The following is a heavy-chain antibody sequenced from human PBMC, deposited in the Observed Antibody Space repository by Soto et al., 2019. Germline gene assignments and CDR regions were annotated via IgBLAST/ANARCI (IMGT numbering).Heavy chain of an antibody. D-gene: IGHD3-10*01. J-gene: IGHJ6*03. Sequence: EVQLVESGGGLVQPGGSLRLSCAASEFTFSGRSVHWVRQAPGKGLVWVSGIDKVGTDSTYADSGKGRFTSSRDNAKNTVYLQMHSLRVEDTAVYYCARGWFGPDVWGKGTTVTVSS. CDR2: IDKVGTDS. V-gene: IGHV3-74*01. CDR3: ARGWFGPDV. CDR1: EFTFSGRS.